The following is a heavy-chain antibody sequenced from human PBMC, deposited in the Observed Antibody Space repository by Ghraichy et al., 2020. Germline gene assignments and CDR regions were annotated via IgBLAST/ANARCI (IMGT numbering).Heavy chain of an antibody. Sequence: SETLSLTCSASGGPITSNSYFWGCLRQRPGKGWVWIGSLYYSGTAYYNPSLKSRATIFEDKSKNQFSLKLSSMAAEETAVYSGAAPHYYATGGYSYKAVFDIWGQWTMVTVSA. J-gene: IGHJ3*02. CDR2: LYYSGTA. CDR1: GGPITSNSYF. CDR3: AAPHYYATGGYSYKAVFDI. V-gene: IGHV4-39*01. D-gene: IGHD3-22*01.